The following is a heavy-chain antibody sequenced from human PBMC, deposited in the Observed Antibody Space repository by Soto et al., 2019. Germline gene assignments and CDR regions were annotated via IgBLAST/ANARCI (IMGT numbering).Heavy chain of an antibody. CDR1: GFSLSTSGVG. CDR2: IFWNDER. Sequence: ESGPTLVNPTQTLTLTCTFSGFSLSTSGVGVGWIRQPPGKALEWLAHIFWNDERSYNTSLKSRLTISRDTSKSQVVLTMTNVDPVDTGTYFCARALREGLPIYYFDSWGQGTLVTVSS. CDR3: ARALREGLPIYYFDS. V-gene: IGHV2-26*01. J-gene: IGHJ4*02. D-gene: IGHD1-26*01.